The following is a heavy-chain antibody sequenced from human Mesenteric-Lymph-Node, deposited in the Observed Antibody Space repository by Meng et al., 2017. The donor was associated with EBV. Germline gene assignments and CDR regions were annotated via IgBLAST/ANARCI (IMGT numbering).Heavy chain of an antibody. J-gene: IGHJ4*02. Sequence: QVQLQGPGPGLVKPSGTLSLPSGVSGGSISSSNWWSWVRQSPGKGLEWIGQIYHNGDTNYNPSLKSRVLISVDKSKNQFSLRLNSVTAADTAVYYCARDVQMATIWGQGTLVTVSS. D-gene: IGHD5-24*01. CDR2: IYHNGDT. V-gene: IGHV4-4*02. CDR1: GGSISSSNW. CDR3: ARDVQMATI.